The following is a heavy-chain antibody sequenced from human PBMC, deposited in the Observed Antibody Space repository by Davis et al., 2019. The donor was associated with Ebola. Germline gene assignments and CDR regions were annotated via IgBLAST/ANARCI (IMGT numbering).Heavy chain of an antibody. CDR3: AKDGAGYYDFWSGYTTRGDYMDV. D-gene: IGHD3-3*01. V-gene: IGHV3-7*01. J-gene: IGHJ6*03. Sequence: GESLKISCAASGFTFSSYWMSWVRQAPGKGLEWVANIKQDGSEKYYVDSVKGRFTISRDNAKNSLYLQMNSLRAEDTAVYYCAKDGAGYYDFWSGYTTRGDYMDVWGKGTTVTVSS. CDR1: GFTFSSYW. CDR2: IKQDGSEK.